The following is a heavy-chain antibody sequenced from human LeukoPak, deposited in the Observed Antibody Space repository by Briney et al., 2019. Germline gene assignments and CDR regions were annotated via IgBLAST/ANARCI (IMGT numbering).Heavy chain of an antibody. CDR3: AKQRDYYDSSGYYRGYYFDY. D-gene: IGHD3-22*01. J-gene: IGHJ4*02. CDR1: GFTFSNYA. V-gene: IGHV3-23*01. CDR2: ISGSGDRT. Sequence: GGSLRLSCAASGFTFSNYAMSWVRQAPAKGLEWVSGISGSGDRTFYADSVKGRFTISRDNSKNTLYLQMNSLRAEDTAVYYCAKQRDYYDSSGYYRGYYFDYWGQGTLVTVSS.